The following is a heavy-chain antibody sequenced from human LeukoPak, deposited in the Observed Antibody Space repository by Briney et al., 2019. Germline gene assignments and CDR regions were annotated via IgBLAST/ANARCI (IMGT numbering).Heavy chain of an antibody. J-gene: IGHJ6*03. CDR3: ARNGVAPGTNYYYMDV. Sequence: KPSETLSLTCTVSGGSISPYYWNWIRQPPGKGLEWIGYIYYSGSTIYNPSLKSRVTISVNTSKNQFSLKLDSVTAADTAVYYCARNGVAPGTNYYYMDVWGKGNTVTASS. V-gene: IGHV4-59*01. CDR2: IYYSGST. D-gene: IGHD6-13*01. CDR1: GGSISPYY.